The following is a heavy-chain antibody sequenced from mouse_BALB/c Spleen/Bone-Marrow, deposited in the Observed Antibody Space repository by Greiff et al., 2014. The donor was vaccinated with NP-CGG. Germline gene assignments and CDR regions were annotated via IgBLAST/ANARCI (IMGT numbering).Heavy chain of an antibody. V-gene: IGHV7-3*02. CDR1: GFTFTDYY. D-gene: IGHD2-1*01. Sequence: EVKLMESGGGLVQPGGSLRLSCATSGFTFTDYYMSWVRQLPGKALERLGFIRNKANGYTTEYSASVKGRFTISRDNSQSILYLQMNTLRAEDSATYYCARDKNYGSYWYFDVWGAGTTVTVSS. CDR2: IRNKANGYTT. CDR3: ARDKNYGSYWYFDV. J-gene: IGHJ1*01.